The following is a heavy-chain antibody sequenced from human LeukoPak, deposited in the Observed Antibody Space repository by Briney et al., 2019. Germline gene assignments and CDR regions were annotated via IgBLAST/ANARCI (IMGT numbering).Heavy chain of an antibody. CDR2: IWYDGSNK. CDR3: ARDEGGHYDSSGYHSGY. V-gene: IGHV3-33*01. J-gene: IGHJ4*02. Sequence: PGRSLRLSCAASGFTFSSYGMHWVHQAPGKGLEWVAVIWYDGSNKYYADSVEGRFTISRDNSKNTLYLQMNSLRAEDTAVYYCARDEGGHYDSSGYHSGYWGQGTRVTVSS. D-gene: IGHD3-22*01. CDR1: GFTFSSYG.